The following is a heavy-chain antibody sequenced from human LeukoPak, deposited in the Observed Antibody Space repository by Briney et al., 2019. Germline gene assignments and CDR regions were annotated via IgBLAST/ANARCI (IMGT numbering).Heavy chain of an antibody. CDR2: IIPILDIA. CDR1: EGTFSSYV. J-gene: IGHJ6*02. D-gene: IGHD1-1*01. V-gene: IGHV1-69*04. CDR3: AREGRRVGLEPDYYYYYGMDV. Sequence: SVKVSCKASEGTFSSYVISWVRQAPGQGLQWMGRIIPILDIANYAQKFQGRVTITADKSTSTAYMELSSLRSEDTAVYYCAREGRRVGLEPDYYYYYGMDVWGQGTTVTVSS.